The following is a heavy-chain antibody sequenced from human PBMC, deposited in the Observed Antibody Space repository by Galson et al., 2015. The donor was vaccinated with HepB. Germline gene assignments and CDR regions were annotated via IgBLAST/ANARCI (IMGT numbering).Heavy chain of an antibody. D-gene: IGHD2-2*01. Sequence: SVKVSCKASGYTFTSYAMHWVRQAPGQRLEWMGWNNAGNGNTKYSQKFQGRVTITRDTSASTAYMELSSLRSEDTAVYCCARDRRYCSSTSCSAEGFWFDPWGQGTLVTVSS. V-gene: IGHV1-3*01. CDR2: NNAGNGNT. CDR3: ARDRRYCSSTSCSAEGFWFDP. J-gene: IGHJ5*02. CDR1: GYTFTSYA.